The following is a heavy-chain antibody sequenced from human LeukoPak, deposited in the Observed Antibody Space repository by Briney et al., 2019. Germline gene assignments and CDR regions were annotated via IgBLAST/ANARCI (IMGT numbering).Heavy chain of an antibody. CDR1: GFTFSSYW. D-gene: IGHD6-6*01. CDR3: ARHRAYSSSSPFDY. V-gene: IGHV3-7*05. Sequence: GGSLRLSCAASGFTFSSYWMSWVRQAPGKGLEWVANIKQDGSEKYYVDSVKGRFTISRDNAKNSLYLQMNSLRAEDTAVYYCARHRAYSSSSPFDYWGQGTLVTVSS. J-gene: IGHJ4*02. CDR2: IKQDGSEK.